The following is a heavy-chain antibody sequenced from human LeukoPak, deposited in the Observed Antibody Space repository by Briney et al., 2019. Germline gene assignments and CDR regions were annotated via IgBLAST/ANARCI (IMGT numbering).Heavy chain of an antibody. CDR3: ARSPDYYYGSGSGWFDP. J-gene: IGHJ5*02. V-gene: IGHV3-48*03. CDR2: ISSSGSTI. Sequence: PGGSLRLSCAASGFTFSSYEMNWVRQAPGKGLEWVSYISSSGSTIYYADSVKGRFTISRDNAKNSLYLQMNSLRAEDTAVYYCARSPDYYYGSGSGWFDPWGQGTLVTVPS. D-gene: IGHD3-10*01. CDR1: GFTFSSYE.